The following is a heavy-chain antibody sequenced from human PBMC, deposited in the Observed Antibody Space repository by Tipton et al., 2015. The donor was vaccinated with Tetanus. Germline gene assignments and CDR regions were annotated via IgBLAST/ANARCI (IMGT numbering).Heavy chain of an antibody. V-gene: IGHV3-23*01. D-gene: IGHD5-18*01. J-gene: IGHJ4*02. Sequence: SLRLSCEGSGFSFSTFWMTWVRQAPGKGLEWVSAISASGRNTYYADSVKGRFTSSRDNSKNIHYLEMSSLRAEDTAVYYCARWLEGSIAELDYWGQGTLVAVSS. CDR1: GFSFSTFW. CDR2: ISASGRNT. CDR3: ARWLEGSIAELDY.